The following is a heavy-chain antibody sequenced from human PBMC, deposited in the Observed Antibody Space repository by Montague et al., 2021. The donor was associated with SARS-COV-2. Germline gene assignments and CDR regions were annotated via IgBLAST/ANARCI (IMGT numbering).Heavy chain of an antibody. J-gene: IGHJ6*02. D-gene: IGHD3-16*01. CDR1: GGSISSGGYY. Sequence: TLSLTCTVSGGSISSGGYYWSWVRQPPGKGLDWIGYIFYRGGTYYXPSLKSRVSMSVDTSKIQFSLNLTSVTAAGTAVYYCARANYYVMTSKAYAMDVWGQGTTVTVSS. CDR2: IFYRGGT. CDR3: ARANYYVMTSKAYAMDV. V-gene: IGHV4-31*03.